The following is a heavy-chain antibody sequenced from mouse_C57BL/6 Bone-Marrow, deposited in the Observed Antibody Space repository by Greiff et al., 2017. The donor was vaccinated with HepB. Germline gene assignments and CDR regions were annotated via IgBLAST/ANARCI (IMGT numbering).Heavy chain of an antibody. D-gene: IGHD2-4*01. Sequence: EVQGVESGGGLVQPKGSLKLSCAASGFTFNTYAMHWVRQAPGKGLEWVARIRSKSSNYATYYADSVKDRFTISRDDSQSMLYLQMNNLKTEDTAMYYCVRDHDYDGRFAYWGQGTLVTVSA. CDR3: VRDHDYDGRFAY. V-gene: IGHV10-3*01. CDR2: IRSKSSNYAT. CDR1: GFTFNTYA. J-gene: IGHJ3*01.